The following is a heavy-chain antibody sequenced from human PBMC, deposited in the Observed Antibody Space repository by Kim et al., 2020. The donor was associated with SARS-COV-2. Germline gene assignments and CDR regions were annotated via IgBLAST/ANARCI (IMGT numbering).Heavy chain of an antibody. CDR3: AASSGSRAKFDY. J-gene: IGHJ4*02. CDR2: IVVGSGNT. Sequence: SVKVSCKASGFTFTSSAVQWVRQARGQRLEWIGWIVVGSGNTNYAQKFQERVTITRDMSTSTAYMELSSLRSEDTAVYYCAASSGSRAKFDYWGQGTLVTVSS. D-gene: IGHD1-26*01. CDR1: GFTFTSSA. V-gene: IGHV1-58*01.